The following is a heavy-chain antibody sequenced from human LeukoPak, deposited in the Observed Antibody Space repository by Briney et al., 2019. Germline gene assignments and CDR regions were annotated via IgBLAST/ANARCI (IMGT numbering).Heavy chain of an antibody. D-gene: IGHD2-2*01. CDR2: ISSSSSYI. CDR3: ARNRRASRDLDY. CDR1: GFTFSSYA. Sequence: GGSLRLSCAASGFTFSSYAMSWVRQAPGKGLEWVSSISSSSSYIYYADSVKGRFTISRDNAKNSLYLQMNSLRAEDTAVYYCARNRRASRDLDYWGQGTLVTVSS. V-gene: IGHV3-21*01. J-gene: IGHJ4*02.